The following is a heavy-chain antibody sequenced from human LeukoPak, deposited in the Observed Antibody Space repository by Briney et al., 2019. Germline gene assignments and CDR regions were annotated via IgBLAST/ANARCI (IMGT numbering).Heavy chain of an antibody. Sequence: SETLSLNCTVSGGSISSYYWSWIRQPPGKGLEWIGYLYNSGSTKYNPSLKSRVTISVDTSKNQFSLQLNSVTPEDTGVYYCARLVGGSPDYWGQGTLVTVSS. V-gene: IGHV4-59*12. J-gene: IGHJ4*02. CDR1: GGSISSYY. CDR3: ARLVGGSPDY. CDR2: LYNSGST. D-gene: IGHD2-15*01.